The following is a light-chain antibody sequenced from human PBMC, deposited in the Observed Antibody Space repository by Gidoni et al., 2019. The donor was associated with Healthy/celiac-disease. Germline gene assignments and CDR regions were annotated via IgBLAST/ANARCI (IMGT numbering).Light chain of an antibody. V-gene: IGKV3-11*01. Sequence: EIVLTPSPATLSLSPGERATLSCRDIQSVSSPFACYQQKPGQAPTLLIYDAANRATGIPARVSGSGAGTDVTLTISSIEPEDFAVEYCQQRSNWPPLTFGGGTKVEIK. CDR2: DAA. CDR3: QQRSNWPPLT. CDR1: QSVSSP. J-gene: IGKJ4*01.